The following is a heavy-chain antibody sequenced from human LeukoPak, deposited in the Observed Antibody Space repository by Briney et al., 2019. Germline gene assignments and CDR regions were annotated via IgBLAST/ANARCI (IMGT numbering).Heavy chain of an antibody. CDR2: LSYSGST. Sequence: RSETLSLTCTVSGGSVSSSSYYWSWIRQPPGKGLEWIGYLSYSGSTNYNPSLKSRVSISVDTSKNQFSLKLSSVTAADTAVYYCARYPHCSSTDCYVTWGQGTLVIVPA. D-gene: IGHD2-2*01. J-gene: IGHJ4*02. V-gene: IGHV4-61*01. CDR3: ARYPHCSSTDCYVT. CDR1: GGSVSSSSYY.